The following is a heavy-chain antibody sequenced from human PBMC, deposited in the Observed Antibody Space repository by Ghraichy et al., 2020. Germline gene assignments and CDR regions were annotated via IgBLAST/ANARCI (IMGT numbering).Heavy chain of an antibody. D-gene: IGHD3-10*01. CDR1: GGSISSYY. CDR3: ARQTGFGELRTFDY. CDR2: IYYSGST. Sequence: SETLSLTCTVSGGSISSYYWSWIRQPPGKGLEWIGYIYYSGSTNYNPSLKSRVTISVDTSKNQFSLKLSSVTAADTAVYYCARQTGFGELRTFDYWGQGTLVTVSS. J-gene: IGHJ4*02. V-gene: IGHV4-59*08.